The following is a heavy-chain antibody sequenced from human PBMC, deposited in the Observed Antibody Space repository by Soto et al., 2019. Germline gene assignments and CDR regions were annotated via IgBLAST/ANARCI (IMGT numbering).Heavy chain of an antibody. V-gene: IGHV3-49*03. Sequence: GGSLRLSCTASGFTFGDYAMSWFRQAPGKGLEWVGFMRSTAYGGTTEYAASAKGRFTISRDDSKSIAYLQMNSLKTEDTAVYYCTRYSSSSYYYYGMDVWGQGTTVTVSS. CDR1: GFTFGDYA. J-gene: IGHJ6*02. CDR2: MRSTAYGGTT. CDR3: TRYSSSSYYYYGMDV. D-gene: IGHD6-6*01.